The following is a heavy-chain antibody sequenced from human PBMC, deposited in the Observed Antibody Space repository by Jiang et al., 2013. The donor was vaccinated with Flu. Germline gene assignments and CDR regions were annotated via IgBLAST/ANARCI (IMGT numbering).Heavy chain of an antibody. V-gene: IGHV3-11*01. Sequence: VQLLESGGGLVKPGGSLRLSCSASRFTFTDYYVSWIRQAPGKGLEWVSYISSSGSATYYADSVKGRFTMSRDNGKDSVYLQMNSLGAEDTAVYYCARSADFWSGSPHYWGQGTWSPSPQ. CDR1: RFTFTDYY. CDR2: ISSSGSAT. D-gene: IGHD3-3*01. J-gene: IGHJ4*02. CDR3: ARSADFWSGSPHY.